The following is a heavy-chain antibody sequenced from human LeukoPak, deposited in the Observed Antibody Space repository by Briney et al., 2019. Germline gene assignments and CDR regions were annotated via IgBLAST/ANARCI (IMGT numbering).Heavy chain of an antibody. CDR2: INHGGGS. Sequence: SETLSLTCAAYGCSFSGYYWSWVRQPPGKGLEWVGEINHGGGSNYNPSLKSRVTISVDTSKNQFSLKLTSVTSADTAVYYCARRSDRNVSPLRYWGQGTLVTVSS. CDR3: ARRSDRNVSPLRY. V-gene: IGHV4-34*01. J-gene: IGHJ4*02. CDR1: GCSFSGYY.